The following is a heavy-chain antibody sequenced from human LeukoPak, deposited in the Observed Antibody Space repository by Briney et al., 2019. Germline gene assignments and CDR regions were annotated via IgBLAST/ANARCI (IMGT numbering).Heavy chain of an antibody. Sequence: PGASLRLSCAASGFTFSSYAMSWVRQAPGKGLEWVSAISGSGGSTYYADSVKGRFTISRDNSKNTLYLQMNSLRAEDTAVYYCAKLYSYGLHFDCWGQGTLVTVSS. D-gene: IGHD5-18*01. CDR2: ISGSGGST. J-gene: IGHJ4*02. V-gene: IGHV3-23*01. CDR3: AKLYSYGLHFDC. CDR1: GFTFSSYA.